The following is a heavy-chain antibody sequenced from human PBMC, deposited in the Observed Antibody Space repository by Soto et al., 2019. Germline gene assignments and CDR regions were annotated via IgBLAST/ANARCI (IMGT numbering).Heavy chain of an antibody. J-gene: IGHJ4*02. CDR1: GFTFSSYA. CDR3: AKDATGSRSIVVVMSFDY. Sequence: EVQLLESGGGLVQPGGSLRLSCAASGFTFSSYAMSWVRQAPGKGLEWVSAISGSGGSTYYADSVKGRFTISRDNSKNTLYLQMNRLRAEDTAVYYCAKDATGSRSIVVVMSFDYWGQGTLVTVSS. CDR2: ISGSGGST. V-gene: IGHV3-23*01. D-gene: IGHD3-22*01.